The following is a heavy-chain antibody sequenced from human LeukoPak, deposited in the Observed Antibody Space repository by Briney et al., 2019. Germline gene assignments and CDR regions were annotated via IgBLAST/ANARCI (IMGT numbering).Heavy chain of an antibody. CDR1: GYSISSGYY. J-gene: IGHJ4*02. CDR3: ARVATDWYNEDY. V-gene: IGHV4-38-2*01. Sequence: PSETLSLTCAVSGYSISSGYYWGWIRQPPGKGLEWIGSIYHSGSTYYNPSLKSRVAISVDTSKNQFPLKLSSVTAADTAVYYCARVATDWYNEDYWGQGTLVTVSS. CDR2: IYHSGST. D-gene: IGHD1/OR15-1a*01.